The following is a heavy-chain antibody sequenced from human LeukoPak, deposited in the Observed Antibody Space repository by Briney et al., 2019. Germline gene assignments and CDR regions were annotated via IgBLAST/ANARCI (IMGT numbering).Heavy chain of an antibody. CDR3: TRTTSSWYVWFDP. CDR1: GFTFGDYA. V-gene: IGHV3-49*04. CDR2: IRSKAYGGTT. Sequence: PGGSLRLSCTASGFTFGDYAMSWVRQAPGKGLEWVGVIRSKAYGGTTEYAASVRGRFTISRDESKSIAYLQMNSLKTEDTAVYYCTRTTSSWYVWFDPWGQGTLVTVSS. D-gene: IGHD6-13*01. J-gene: IGHJ5*02.